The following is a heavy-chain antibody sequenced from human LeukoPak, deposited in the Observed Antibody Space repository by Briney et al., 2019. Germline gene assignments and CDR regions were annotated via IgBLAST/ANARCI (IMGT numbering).Heavy chain of an antibody. V-gene: IGHV4-34*01. CDR1: GGSFSGYY. D-gene: IGHD3-9*01. CDR2: INHSGST. Sequence: TPSETLSLTCAVYGGSFSGYYWSWIRQPPGKGMEWIGEINHSGSTNYNPSLKSRVTISVDTSKNQFSLKLSSVTTADTAVYYCARGRGVLRYFDWPILIDYWGQGTLVTVSS. CDR3: ARGRGVLRYFDWPILIDY. J-gene: IGHJ4*02.